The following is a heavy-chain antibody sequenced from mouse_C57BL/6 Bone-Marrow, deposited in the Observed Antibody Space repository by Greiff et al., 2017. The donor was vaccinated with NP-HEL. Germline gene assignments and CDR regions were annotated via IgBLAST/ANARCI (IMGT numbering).Heavy chain of an antibody. Sequence: VQLQQSGPGLVQPSQSLSITCTVSGFSLTSYGVHWVRQSPGKGLEWLGVIWSGGSTDYNAAFISRLSISKDNSKSQVFFKMNSLQADDTAIYYCASRHYYGSSPAWFAYWGQGTLVTVSA. CDR3: ASRHYYGSSPAWFAY. V-gene: IGHV2-2*01. CDR2: IWSGGST. CDR1: GFSLTSYG. D-gene: IGHD1-1*01. J-gene: IGHJ3*01.